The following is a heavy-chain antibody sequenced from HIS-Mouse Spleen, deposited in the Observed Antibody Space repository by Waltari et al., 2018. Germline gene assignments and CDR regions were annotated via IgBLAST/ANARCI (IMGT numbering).Heavy chain of an antibody. V-gene: IGHV1-69*04. Sequence: QVQLVQSGAEVKKPGSSVTVSCKASGGTFSSYAISWVRQAPGQGLEWMGRIIPILGIANYAQKFQGRVTITADKSTSTAYMELSSLRSEDTAVYYCARDLAWAAVAGDYWGQGTLVTVSS. CDR2: IIPILGIA. D-gene: IGHD6-19*01. CDR3: ARDLAWAAVAGDY. CDR1: GGTFSSYA. J-gene: IGHJ4*02.